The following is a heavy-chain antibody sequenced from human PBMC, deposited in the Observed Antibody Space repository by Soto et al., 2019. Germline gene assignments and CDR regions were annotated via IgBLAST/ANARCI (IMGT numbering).Heavy chain of an antibody. CDR2: IQYRGST. Sequence: HLQLQESGPGLVKPSETLSLTCTVSDDSITSGAYYWGLIRQPPGKGLEWIGTIQYRGSTYYNPSLKARVTPSLGTSHSQSSLRLTSVTAAGTAVDFSARMFWFGSLLIDYWGPAAQVTVSS. CDR1: DDSITSGAYY. V-gene: IGHV4-39*01. J-gene: IGHJ4*02. CDR3: ARMFWFGSLLIDY. D-gene: IGHD3-10*01.